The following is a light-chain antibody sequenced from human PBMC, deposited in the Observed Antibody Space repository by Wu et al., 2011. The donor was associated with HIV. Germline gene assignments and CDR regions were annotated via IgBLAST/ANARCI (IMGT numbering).Light chain of an antibody. V-gene: IGKV3-15*01. CDR1: QSVSIN. CDR3: QQYDVWPRT. Sequence: IVMTQSLATLSVSPGERATLSCRASQSVSINVAWYQQKPGQAPRLLIYESSTRATGIPGRFSGTMSRTEFTLTINNLQSEDSAVYYCQQYDVWPRTFGQGTKVEIK. CDR2: ESS. J-gene: IGKJ1*01.